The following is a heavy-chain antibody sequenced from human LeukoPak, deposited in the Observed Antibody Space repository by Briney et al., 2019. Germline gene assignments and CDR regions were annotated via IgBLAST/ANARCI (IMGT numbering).Heavy chain of an antibody. Sequence: PSETLSLTCSVSGVSISDYHWIWIRQPPAKGLEWMGYFSYSGSTRYNPSLKSRVTMSVDTSENQFSLRLISVAAADTAVYYCARMYSGTSYYFDFWGQGTLVTVSS. CDR2: FSYSGST. V-gene: IGHV4-59*01. CDR3: ARMYSGTSYYFDF. D-gene: IGHD1-26*01. J-gene: IGHJ4*02. CDR1: GVSISDYH.